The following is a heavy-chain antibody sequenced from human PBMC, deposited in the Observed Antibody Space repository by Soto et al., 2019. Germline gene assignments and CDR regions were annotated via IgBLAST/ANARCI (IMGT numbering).Heavy chain of an antibody. CDR1: GFTFSSYS. CDR3: ARAGVNYDFWSGYPRPKWFDP. Sequence: GGSLRLSCAASGFTFSSYSMNWVRQAPGKGLEWVSSISSSSSYIYYADSVKGRFTISRDNAKNSLYLQMNSLRAEDTAVYYCARAGVNYDFWSGYPRPKWFDPWGQGTLVTVS. D-gene: IGHD3-3*01. J-gene: IGHJ5*02. V-gene: IGHV3-21*01. CDR2: ISSSSSYI.